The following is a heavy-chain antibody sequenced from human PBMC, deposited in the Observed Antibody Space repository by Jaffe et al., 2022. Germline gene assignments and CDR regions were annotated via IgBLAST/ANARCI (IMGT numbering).Heavy chain of an antibody. CDR3: ARRYSRVVPAAMFDAFDI. D-gene: IGHD2-2*01. CDR1: GYSFTSYW. Sequence: EVQLVQSGAEVKKPGESLKISCKGSGYSFTSYWIGWVRQMPGKGLEWMGIIYPGDSDTRYSPSFQGQVTISADKSISTAYLQWSSLKASDTAMYYCARRYSRVVPAAMFDAFDIWGQGTMVTVSS. V-gene: IGHV5-51*03. J-gene: IGHJ3*02. CDR2: IYPGDSDT.